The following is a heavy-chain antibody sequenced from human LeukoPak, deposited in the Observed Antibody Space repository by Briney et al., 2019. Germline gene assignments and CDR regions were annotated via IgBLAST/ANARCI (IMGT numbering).Heavy chain of an antibody. V-gene: IGHV1-8*01. Sequence: GASVKVSCKASGYTFTSYDISWVRQATGQGLEWMGWMNPNSGNTGYAQKFQGRVTMTRNTSISTAYMELSSLRSEDTAVYYCARMYYYDSSGYYRHFDYWGQGTLVTVSS. CDR2: MNPNSGNT. CDR3: ARMYYYDSSGYYRHFDY. CDR1: GYTFTSYD. J-gene: IGHJ4*02. D-gene: IGHD3-22*01.